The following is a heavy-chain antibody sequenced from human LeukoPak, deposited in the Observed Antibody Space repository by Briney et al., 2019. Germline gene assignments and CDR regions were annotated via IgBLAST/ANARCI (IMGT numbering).Heavy chain of an antibody. CDR2: VSSSSSYI. CDR3: ARSPTLQL. D-gene: IGHD1-1*01. J-gene: IGHJ4*02. CDR1: GFTFSTYT. Sequence: GGSLRLSCAASGFTFSTYTMNWVRQAPGKGLEWVSSVSSSSSYIYYADSVKGRFTISRDNAKNSLYLQMNSLRAEDTAVYYCARSPTLQLWGQGTLVTVSS. V-gene: IGHV3-21*01.